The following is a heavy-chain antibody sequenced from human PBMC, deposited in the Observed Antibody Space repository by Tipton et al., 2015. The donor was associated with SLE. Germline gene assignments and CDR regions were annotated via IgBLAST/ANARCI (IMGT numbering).Heavy chain of an antibody. J-gene: IGHJ4*02. D-gene: IGHD3-3*01. CDR3: AERGRTLRLLVWLWAN. CDR1: GGSISCYY. V-gene: IGHV4-34*01. Sequence: TLSLTCTVSGGSISCYYWSWIRQPPGKGLEWIGEIDHSGSTNYNPSLKSRVTISVDTSKNQFSLKLSSVTAADAAVCYCAERGRTLRLLVWLWANWGQGTLVTVSS. CDR2: IDHSGST.